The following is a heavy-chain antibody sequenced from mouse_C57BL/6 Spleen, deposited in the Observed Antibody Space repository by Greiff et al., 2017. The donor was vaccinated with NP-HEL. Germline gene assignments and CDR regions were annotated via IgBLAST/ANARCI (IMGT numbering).Heavy chain of an antibody. CDR1: GYTFTSYW. V-gene: IGHV1-50*01. Sequence: QVQLQQPGAELVKPGASVKLSCKASGYTFTSYWMQWVKQRPGQGLEWIGEIDPSDSYTNYNQKFKGKATLTVDTSSSTAYMQLSSLTSEDSAVYYCARYGRGTGDFDDWGTGTTVTVSS. CDR2: IDPSDSYT. D-gene: IGHD1-1*02. J-gene: IGHJ1*03. CDR3: ARYGRGTGDFDD.